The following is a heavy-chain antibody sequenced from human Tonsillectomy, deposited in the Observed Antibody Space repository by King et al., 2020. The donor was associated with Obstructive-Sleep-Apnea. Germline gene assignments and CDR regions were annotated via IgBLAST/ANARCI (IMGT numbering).Heavy chain of an antibody. CDR1: GYTFTSYG. J-gene: IGHJ4*02. Sequence: QLVQSGAEVKKPGASVKVSCKASGYTFTSYGISWVRQAPGQGLEWMGWISAYNGNTNYAQKLQGRVTMTTDTSTSTAYMELRSLRSDDTAVYYCARDTYCSSTSCYAVLAGRIFDYWGQGTLVTVSS. V-gene: IGHV1-18*04. CDR3: ARDTYCSSTSCYAVLAGRIFDY. D-gene: IGHD2-2*01. CDR2: ISAYNGNT.